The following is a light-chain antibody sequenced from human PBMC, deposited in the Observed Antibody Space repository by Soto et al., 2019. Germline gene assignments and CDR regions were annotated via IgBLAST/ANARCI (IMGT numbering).Light chain of an antibody. CDR2: GAS. V-gene: IGKV3-20*01. J-gene: IGKJ4*01. Sequence: EIVLTQSPGTLSLSPGERATLSCRASQSVSSSYLAWYQQKPGQAPRLLIYGASSMATGIPDRFSGCGSGTDFTLTISRLEPEDFAVYYCQQYGSSPAVTFGGGTKVEIK. CDR1: QSVSSSY. CDR3: QQYGSSPAVT.